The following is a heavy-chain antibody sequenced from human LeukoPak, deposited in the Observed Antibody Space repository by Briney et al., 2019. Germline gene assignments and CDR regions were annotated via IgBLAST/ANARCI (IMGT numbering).Heavy chain of an antibody. J-gene: IGHJ4*02. Sequence: KASETLSLTCTVSGGFISTSNYYWGWIRQPPGKGLEWIGSIYYSGSTYYNPSLKSRVTISVDTSKNQFSLKLSSVTAADTAVYYCARRGSSGWELFDYWGQGTLVTVSS. CDR2: IYYSGST. CDR1: GGFISTSNYY. V-gene: IGHV4-39*01. D-gene: IGHD6-19*01. CDR3: ARRGSSGWELFDY.